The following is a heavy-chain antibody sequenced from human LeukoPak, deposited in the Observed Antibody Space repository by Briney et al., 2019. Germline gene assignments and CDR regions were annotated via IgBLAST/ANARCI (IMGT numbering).Heavy chain of an antibody. J-gene: IGHJ4*02. V-gene: IGHV1-46*03. D-gene: IGHD6-13*01. CDR2: INPSGGST. Sequence: ASVKVSCKASGYTFTSYYMHWVRQAPGQGLEWMGIINPSGGSTSYAQKFQGRVTMTRDTSTSTVYMELSSLRSEDTAVYYCAGAEIAAAGIVYFDYWGQGTLVTVSS. CDR3: AGAEIAAAGIVYFDY. CDR1: GYTFTSYY.